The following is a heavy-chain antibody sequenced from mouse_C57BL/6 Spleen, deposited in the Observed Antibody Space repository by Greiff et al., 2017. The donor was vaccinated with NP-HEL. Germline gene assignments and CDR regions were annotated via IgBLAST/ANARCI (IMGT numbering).Heavy chain of an antibody. CDR1: GYTFTSYW. Sequence: VQLQQSGAELVRPGSSVKLSCKASGYTFTSYWRDWVKQRPGQGREWIGNIYPSDSETHYNQKFKDKATLTVDKSSSTAYMQLSSLTSEDSAVYYCAREGYWGQGTTLTVSS. J-gene: IGHJ2*01. CDR2: IYPSDSET. V-gene: IGHV1-61*01. CDR3: AREGY.